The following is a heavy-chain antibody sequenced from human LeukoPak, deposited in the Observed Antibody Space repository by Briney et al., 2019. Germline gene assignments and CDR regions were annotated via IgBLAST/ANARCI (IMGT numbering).Heavy chain of an antibody. CDR1: GFTFDDYA. D-gene: IGHD3-10*01. J-gene: IGHJ4*02. Sequence: GGSLRLSCAASGFTFDDYAVHWVRQAPGKGLEWVSDISWNSGSIGYADSVKGRFTISRDNAKNSLYLQMNSLRAEDTALYYCAKGLWFGEFHPFDYWGQGTLVTVSS. CDR2: ISWNSGSI. V-gene: IGHV3-9*01. CDR3: AKGLWFGEFHPFDY.